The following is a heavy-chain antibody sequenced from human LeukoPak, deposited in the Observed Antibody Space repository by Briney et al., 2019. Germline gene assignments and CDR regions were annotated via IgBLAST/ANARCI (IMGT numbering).Heavy chain of an antibody. J-gene: IGHJ4*02. D-gene: IGHD3-22*01. V-gene: IGHV1-18*01. CDR1: GYTFTSYG. CDR2: ISAYNGNT. CDR3: ARAPWFPDYDSSGYYFDY. Sequence: ASVKVSCKASGYTFTSYGISWVRQAPGQGLEWMGWISAYNGNTNYAQKLQGRVTMTTDTSTSTAYMELRSLRSDDTAVYYCARAPWFPDYDSSGYYFDYWGQGTLVTVSS.